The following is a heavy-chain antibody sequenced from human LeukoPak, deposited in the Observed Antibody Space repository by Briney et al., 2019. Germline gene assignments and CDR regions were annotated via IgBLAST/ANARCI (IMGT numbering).Heavy chain of an antibody. CDR3: AREGGDFWSGYEYWFDP. J-gene: IGHJ5*02. D-gene: IGHD3-3*01. Sequence: SETLSLTCTVSGGSISSYYWSWIRQPPGKGLEWIGYIYYSGSTNYNPSLKSRVTISVDTSKNQFSLKLSSVTAADTAVYYCAREGGDFWSGYEYWFDPWAREPWSPSPQ. V-gene: IGHV4-59*01. CDR1: GGSISSYY. CDR2: IYYSGST.